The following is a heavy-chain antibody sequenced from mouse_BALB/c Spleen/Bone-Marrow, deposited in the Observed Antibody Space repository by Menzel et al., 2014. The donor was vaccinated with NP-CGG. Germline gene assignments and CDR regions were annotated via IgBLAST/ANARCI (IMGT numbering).Heavy chain of an antibody. Sequence: EVKLLESGGGLVQPGGSLKLSCAASGFDFSRYWMSWVRQAPRKGLEWIGEINPDSSTINYTPSLKDKFIISRDNAKNTLYLQMSKVRYEDTALYYCARNGYYGYSDYWGQGTTLTVSS. CDR1: GFDFSRYW. J-gene: IGHJ2*01. V-gene: IGHV4-1*02. CDR3: ARNGYYGYSDY. D-gene: IGHD2-1*01. CDR2: INPDSSTI.